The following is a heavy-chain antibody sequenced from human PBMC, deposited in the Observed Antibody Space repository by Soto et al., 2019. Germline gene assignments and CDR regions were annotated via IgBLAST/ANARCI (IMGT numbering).Heavy chain of an antibody. D-gene: IGHD6-6*01. CDR2: TYYRSKWYN. CDR1: VDSVSSNSAA. J-gene: IGHJ6*02. V-gene: IGHV6-1*01. Sequence: KSSETLSLTCAVSVDSVSSNSAAWNWIRQSPSRGLEWLGRTYYRSKWYNDYAVSVKSRITINPDTSKNQFSLQLNSVTPEDTAVYYCARDPIAARSPYYYYGMDVWGQGTTVTVSS. CDR3: ARDPIAARSPYYYYGMDV.